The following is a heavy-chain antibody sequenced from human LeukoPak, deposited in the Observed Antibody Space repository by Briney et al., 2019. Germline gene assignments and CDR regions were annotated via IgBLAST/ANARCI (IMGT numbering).Heavy chain of an antibody. Sequence: SETLSLTCAVSGYSISSSNWWGWIRQPPGKGLEWIGYIYYSGSIYYNPSLKSRVTMSVDTSKNQFSLKLSYVTAVDTAVYYCARSGGDRWSPRYYFDYWGQGTLVTVPS. CDR1: GYSISSSNW. J-gene: IGHJ4*02. CDR2: IYYSGSI. V-gene: IGHV4-28*05. D-gene: IGHD2-21*01. CDR3: ARSGGDRWSPRYYFDY.